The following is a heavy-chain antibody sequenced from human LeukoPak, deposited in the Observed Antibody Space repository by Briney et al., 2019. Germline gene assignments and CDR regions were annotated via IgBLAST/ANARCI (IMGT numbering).Heavy chain of an antibody. J-gene: IGHJ4*02. CDR1: GGSFSGYY. Sequence: SETLSLTCAVCGGSFSGYYWSWIRQPPGKGLEWIGEINHSGSTNYNPSLKSRVTISVDTSKNQFSLKLSSVTAADTAVYYCARDTPRYYYGSGSYYGVFDYWGQGTLVTVSP. CDR2: INHSGST. CDR3: ARDTPRYYYGSGSYYGVFDY. D-gene: IGHD3-10*01. V-gene: IGHV4-34*01.